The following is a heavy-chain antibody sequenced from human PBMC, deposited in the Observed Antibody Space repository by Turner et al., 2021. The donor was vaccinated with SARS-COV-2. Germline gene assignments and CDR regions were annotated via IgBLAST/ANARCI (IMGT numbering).Heavy chain of an antibody. J-gene: IGHJ6*02. V-gene: IGHV1-24*01. Sequence: QVQLVQSGAEVKKPGASVTVSCKVSGYTLTELSMHWVRQAPGKGLEWMGGFEPEDGETNYAQKFQGRVTMTEDTSTDTAYMELSSLRSEDTAVYYCATGVAVAGTPSKYYYYYGMDVWGQGTTVTVSS. CDR3: ATGVAVAGTPSKYYYYYGMDV. D-gene: IGHD6-19*01. CDR2: FEPEDGET. CDR1: GYTLTELS.